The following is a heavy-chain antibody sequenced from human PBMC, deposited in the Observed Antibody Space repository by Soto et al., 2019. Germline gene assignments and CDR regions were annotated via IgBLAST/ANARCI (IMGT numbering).Heavy chain of an antibody. D-gene: IGHD3-10*01. Sequence: QVQLVESGGGVVQSGRSLRLSCATSGFVFSSYGMHWVRQAPGKGLEWVAFISYDGSNKYYVDSVKGRFTISRDNSKNTLDLQMSSLRVEDTAVYYCARAPGDYIDSWGLGTLVTVSS. V-gene: IGHV3-33*01. CDR3: ARAPGDYIDS. J-gene: IGHJ4*02. CDR1: GFVFSSYG. CDR2: ISYDGSNK.